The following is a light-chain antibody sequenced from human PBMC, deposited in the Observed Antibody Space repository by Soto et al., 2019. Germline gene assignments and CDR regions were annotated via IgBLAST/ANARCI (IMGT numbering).Light chain of an antibody. CDR2: GAS. J-gene: IGKJ4*01. Sequence: PGERVTLSCRASQSVSSSYLTWYQQKPGQAPRLLIYGASTRATGIPARFSGSGSGTDLTITISSLQPEDFETYYCQQSYSTPLTFGGGTKVDIK. CDR3: QQSYSTPLT. CDR1: QSVSSSY. V-gene: IGKV3D-7*01.